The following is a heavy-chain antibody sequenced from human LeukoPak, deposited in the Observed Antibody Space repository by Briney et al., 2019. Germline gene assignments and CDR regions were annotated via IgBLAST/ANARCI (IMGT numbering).Heavy chain of an antibody. V-gene: IGHV3-66*01. CDR3: ARGDIVYYYGMDV. D-gene: IGHD2-15*01. Sequence: GGSLRLSCAASGFTVSSDFMAWVRQSQGTGLDWVSAVYAGGSTHYADSVKGRFTISRDSSKNTLDLQMNNLRVEDTAVYYCARGDIVYYYGMDVWGQGTTVTVSS. CDR2: VYAGGST. J-gene: IGHJ6*02. CDR1: GFTVSSDF.